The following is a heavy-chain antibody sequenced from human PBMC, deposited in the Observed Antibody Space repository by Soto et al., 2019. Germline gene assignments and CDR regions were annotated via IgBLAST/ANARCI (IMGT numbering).Heavy chain of an antibody. CDR2: IYHSGST. D-gene: IGHD6-19*01. CDR1: GDSISSNNW. Sequence: QVQLQESGPGLVKPSGTLSLTCTVSGDSISSNNWWNWVRQPPGKGLEWIGEIYHSGSTNYNPSLRSRVIISVDTSNNQFSLRLSSVTAADTAIYYCARGLSLVVAGNRLGLPDYWGQGTLVTVSS. J-gene: IGHJ4*02. CDR3: ARGLSLVVAGNRLGLPDY. V-gene: IGHV4-4*02.